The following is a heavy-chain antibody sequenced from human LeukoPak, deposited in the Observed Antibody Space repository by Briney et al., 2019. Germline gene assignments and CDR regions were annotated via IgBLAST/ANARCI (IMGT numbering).Heavy chain of an antibody. CDR2: IKNDGSET. CDR1: GFNFRDHW. J-gene: IGHJ4*02. Sequence: GGSLGLSCAVSGFNFRDHWMDWVRQAPGKGLEWVGHIKNDGSETYYLDSLKGRFSISRDNTNNALYLQMNSLRVEDTAVYYCVKNDGWFHLAQWGQGTLVTVSS. D-gene: IGHD6-19*01. CDR3: VKNDGWFHLAQ. V-gene: IGHV3-7*03.